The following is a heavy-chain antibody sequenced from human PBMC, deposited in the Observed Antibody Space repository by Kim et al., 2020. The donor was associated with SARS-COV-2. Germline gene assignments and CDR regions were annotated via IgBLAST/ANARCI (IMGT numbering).Heavy chain of an antibody. CDR1: GYTFTSYD. Sequence: ASVKVSCKASGYTFTSYDINWVRQATGQGLEWMGWMNPNSGNTGYAQKFQGRVTMTRNTSISTAYMELSSLRSEDTSVYYCAREMGPRYNWFDPWGQGTLVTVSS. CDR2: MNPNSGNT. J-gene: IGHJ5*02. D-gene: IGHD2-8*01. V-gene: IGHV1-8*01. CDR3: AREMGPRYNWFDP.